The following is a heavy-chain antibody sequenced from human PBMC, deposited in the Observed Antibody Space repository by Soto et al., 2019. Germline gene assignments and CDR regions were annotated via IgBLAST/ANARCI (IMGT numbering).Heavy chain of an antibody. Sequence: EVQLVESGGGLVQPGGSLRISCAASGFTVSSNYMSWVRKAPGKGLEWVSVIYSGGSTYYADSVKGRFTISRDNSKNTLYLQMNILRAEDTAVYYCARDSDTAMAAFDYWGQGTLVTVSS. V-gene: IGHV3-66*01. CDR3: ARDSDTAMAAFDY. J-gene: IGHJ4*02. CDR1: GFTVSSNY. D-gene: IGHD5-18*01. CDR2: IYSGGST.